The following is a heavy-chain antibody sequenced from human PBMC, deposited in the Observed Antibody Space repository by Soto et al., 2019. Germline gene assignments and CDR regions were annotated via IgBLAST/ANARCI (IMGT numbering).Heavy chain of an antibody. CDR2: ISAHNGDT. CDR1: GYTFTSYG. Sequence: QVQLVQSGAEVKKPGASVKVSCKASGYTFTSYGISWVRQAPGQGLEWMGWISAHNGDTIHAQKLQVRVTMTADTSTSTAYMELRSLRSDDTAVYYCARERPADETYYNYYYGMDVWGQGTTVTVSS. J-gene: IGHJ6*02. CDR3: ARERPADETYYNYYYGMDV. V-gene: IGHV1-18*04. D-gene: IGHD2-2*01.